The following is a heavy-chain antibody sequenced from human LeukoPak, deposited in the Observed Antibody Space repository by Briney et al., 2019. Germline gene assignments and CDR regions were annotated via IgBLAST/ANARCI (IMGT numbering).Heavy chain of an antibody. J-gene: IGHJ5*02. CDR2: INPSGGST. CDR3: ARDWAVVVVAASNWFDP. V-gene: IGHV1-46*01. D-gene: IGHD2-15*01. CDR1: VYTFTSYY. Sequence: GASVTVSFKSSVYTFTSYYMHWVRQAPGQGLEGMGIINPSGGSTSYAQKFQGRVTMTRDTSTSTVYMELSSLRSDDTAVYYCARDWAVVVVAASNWFDPWGQGTLVTVSS.